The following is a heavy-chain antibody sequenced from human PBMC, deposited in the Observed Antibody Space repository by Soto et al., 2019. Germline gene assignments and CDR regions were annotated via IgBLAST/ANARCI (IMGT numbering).Heavy chain of an antibody. J-gene: IGHJ6*02. D-gene: IGHD6-19*01. CDR2: ISYDGSNK. CDR3: VKDGSSGWPYYYGMDV. Sequence: PGGSLRLSCAASGFTFSGYGMHWVRQAPGKGLEWVAVISYDGSNKYYADSVKGRFTISRDNSKNTLYLQMSSLRAADTAVYYCVKDGSSGWPYYYGMDVWGQGTTVTVSS. V-gene: IGHV3-30*18. CDR1: GFTFSGYG.